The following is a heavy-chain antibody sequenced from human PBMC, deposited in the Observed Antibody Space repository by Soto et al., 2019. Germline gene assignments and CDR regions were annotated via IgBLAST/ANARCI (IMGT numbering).Heavy chain of an antibody. D-gene: IGHD2-8*02. CDR3: AKARPGFDF. CDR2: AGPTGAST. CDR1: GFTFSTYA. J-gene: IGHJ4*02. Sequence: TGGSLRLSCAAAGFTFSTYAMNWVRQAPGKGLEWVSGAGPTGASTYYADSVKGRFTISRDNSKDTLYLQMNSLRAEDSAIYYCAKARPGFDFWGQGTLVTVSS. V-gene: IGHV3-23*01.